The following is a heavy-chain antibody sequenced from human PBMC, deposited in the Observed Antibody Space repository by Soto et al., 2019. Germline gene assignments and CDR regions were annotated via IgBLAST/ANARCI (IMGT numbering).Heavy chain of an antibody. D-gene: IGHD2-15*01. V-gene: IGHV3-7*01. CDR1: GFTFSNYG. Sequence: PGGSLRLSCVTSGFTFSNYGMSWVRQAPGKGLEWVANIKQDGSEKYHAGSVEGRFTISRDNGKNSLFLQMNSLGAEDTAVYYSRNSAPARGGTDTWRQGTTVT. CDR2: IKQDGSEK. J-gene: IGHJ6*01. CDR3: RNSAPARGGTDT.